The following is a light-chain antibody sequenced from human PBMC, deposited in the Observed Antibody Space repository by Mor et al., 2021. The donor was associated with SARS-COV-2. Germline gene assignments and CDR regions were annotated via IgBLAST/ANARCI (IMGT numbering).Light chain of an antibody. J-gene: IGKJ4*01. V-gene: IGKV4-1*01. CDR2: WAS. CDR3: QQYSSFPLT. Sequence: WYQQKPGQPPKLLIYWASTRKSGVPDRFSGSGSETDFTLTISSLQAEDVAVYYCQQYSSFPLTFGGGTK.